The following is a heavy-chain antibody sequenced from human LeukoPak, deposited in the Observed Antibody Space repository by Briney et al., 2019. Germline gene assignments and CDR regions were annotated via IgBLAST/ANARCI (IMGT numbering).Heavy chain of an antibody. CDR3: ARDPRPRWEPGSFDY. CDR2: ISGSGGST. D-gene: IGHD1-26*01. J-gene: IGHJ4*02. V-gene: IGHV3-23*01. CDR1: GFTFSSYA. Sequence: PGGSLRLSCAASGFTFSSYAMSWVRQAPGKGLEWVSAISGSGGSTYYADSVKGRFTISRDNSKNTLYLQMNSLRAEDTAVYYCARDPRPRWEPGSFDYWGQGTLVTVSS.